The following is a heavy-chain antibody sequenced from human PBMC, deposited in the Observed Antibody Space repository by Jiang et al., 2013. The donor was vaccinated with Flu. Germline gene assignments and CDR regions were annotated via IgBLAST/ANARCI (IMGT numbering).Heavy chain of an antibody. Sequence: VQLLESGGGVVQPGRSLRLSCAASGFTVSSNYMSWVRQAPGKGLEWVSVIYSGGSTYYADSVKGRFTISRDNSKNTLYLQMNSLRAEDTAVYYCARDTYGYYYDSSGGMDVWGQGTTVTVSS. V-gene: IGHV3-66*02. CDR1: GFTVSSNY. CDR3: ARDTYGYYYDSSGGMDV. D-gene: IGHD3-22*01. J-gene: IGHJ6*02. CDR2: IYSGGST.